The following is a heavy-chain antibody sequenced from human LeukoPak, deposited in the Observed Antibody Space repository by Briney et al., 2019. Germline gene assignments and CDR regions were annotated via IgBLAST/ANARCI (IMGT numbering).Heavy chain of an antibody. Sequence: SVKFSCKASGYTFTGYYMHWVRQAPGQGLEWMGWLNPSGGSTNYSQKFQGRVSMTRDTSTSTVYMELSSLRSEDTAMYWCARGYYDSSGYDPGLGYWGQGTLVTVSS. V-gene: IGHV1-46*01. CDR1: GYTFTGYY. J-gene: IGHJ4*02. CDR3: ARGYYDSSGYDPGLGY. D-gene: IGHD3-22*01. CDR2: LNPSGGST.